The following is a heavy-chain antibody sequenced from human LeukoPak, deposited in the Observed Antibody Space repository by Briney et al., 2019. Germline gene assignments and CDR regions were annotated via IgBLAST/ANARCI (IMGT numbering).Heavy chain of an antibody. J-gene: IGHJ4*02. V-gene: IGHV3-23*01. CDR3: AKHNYYYDSSGYYPL. CDR1: GFTFSSYA. CDR2: ISGSGGST. Sequence: PGGSLRLSCAASGFTFSSYAMSWVRQAPGKGLEWVSAISGSGGSTYYADSVKGRFTISRDNSKNTLYLQMNSLRAEDTAVYYCAKHNYYYDSSGYYPLWGQGTLVTVSS. D-gene: IGHD3-22*01.